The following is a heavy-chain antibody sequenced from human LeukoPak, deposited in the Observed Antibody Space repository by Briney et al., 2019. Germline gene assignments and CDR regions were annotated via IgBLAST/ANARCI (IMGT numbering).Heavy chain of an antibody. D-gene: IGHD3-3*01. V-gene: IGHV4-34*01. Sequence: PSETLSLTCAVYGGSFSGYYWSWIRQPPGKGRDWIGEINHSGSTNYNPSLKSRVTISVDTSKNQFSLKLSSVTAADTAVYYCARGARFTILGYFDYWGQGTLVTVSS. CDR1: GGSFSGYY. J-gene: IGHJ4*02. CDR2: INHSGST. CDR3: ARGARFTILGYFDY.